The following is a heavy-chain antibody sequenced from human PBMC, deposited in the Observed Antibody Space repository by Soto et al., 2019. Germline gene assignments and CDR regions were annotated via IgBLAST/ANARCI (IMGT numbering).Heavy chain of an antibody. CDR1: GGTFSSYT. CDR3: ARAHNGGSSYDY. J-gene: IGHJ4*02. D-gene: IGHD1-26*01. Sequence: SVKVSCKASGGTFSSYTISWVRQAPGQGLEWMGRIIPILGVANYAQKFQGRVTMTTDTSTSTAYMELRSLRSDDTAVYYCARAHNGGSSYDYWGQGTLVTVSS. V-gene: IGHV1-69*02. CDR2: IIPILGVA.